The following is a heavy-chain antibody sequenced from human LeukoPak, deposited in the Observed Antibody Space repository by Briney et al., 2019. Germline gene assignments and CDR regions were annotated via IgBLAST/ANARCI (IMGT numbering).Heavy chain of an antibody. V-gene: IGHV1-2*02. CDR3: AREGIAAAGTRNWFDP. J-gene: IGHJ5*02. CDR1: GYTFTGYY. D-gene: IGHD6-13*01. CDR2: INPNSGGT. Sequence: GASVKVSCKASGYTFTGYYMHWVRQAPGQGLEWMGWINPNSGGTNYAQKFQGRVTMTRDTSISTAYMELRRLRSDDTAVYYCAREGIAAAGTRNWFDPWGQGTLVTVSS.